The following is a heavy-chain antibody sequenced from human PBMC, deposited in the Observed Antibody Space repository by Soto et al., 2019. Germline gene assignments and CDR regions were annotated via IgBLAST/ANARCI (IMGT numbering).Heavy chain of an antibody. CDR1: GYTFTTYA. V-gene: IGHV1-3*04. J-gene: IGHJ5*02. D-gene: IGHD3-3*01. CDR3: ARDDNRFSPYKYFDP. Sequence: ASVKVSCKAPGYTFTTYALHWLRQAPGQRVEWMGWINTGKGNTKYSQNFQGRVTITRDTSASTAYMELSSLRSEDTAVYYCARDDNRFSPYKYFDPWGQGTLVTVSS. CDR2: INTGKGNT.